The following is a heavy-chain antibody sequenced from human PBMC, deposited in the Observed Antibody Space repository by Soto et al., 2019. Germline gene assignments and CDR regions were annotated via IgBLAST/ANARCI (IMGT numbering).Heavy chain of an antibody. Sequence: EVQLVESGGDFVQPGGSLRLSCVASGFILSSYWMSWVRQAPGKGLEWVANIKPDGSGKYYVDSVKGRFTISRDNAKNSLYLQMNSRRAEDTAVYYCASNIFYDFWSGYYAFDIWGRGTMVTVSS. CDR3: ASNIFYDFWSGYYAFDI. D-gene: IGHD3-3*01. CDR1: GFILSSYW. CDR2: IKPDGSGK. J-gene: IGHJ3*02. V-gene: IGHV3-7*01.